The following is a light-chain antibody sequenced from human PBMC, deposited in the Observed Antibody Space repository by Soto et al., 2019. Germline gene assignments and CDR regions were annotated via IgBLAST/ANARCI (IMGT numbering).Light chain of an antibody. J-gene: IGLJ1*01. CDR3: CSYTTSNTRQIV. CDR2: DVS. Sequence: QSVLTQPASVSGSPGQSITISCTGTSSDCGGYNYVSWYQQHPGKAPKFMIYDVSNRPSGVSNRFSGSKSGNTASLTISGLQAEDEADYYCCSYTTSNTRQIVFGTGTKVTVL. CDR1: SSDCGGYNY. V-gene: IGLV2-14*01.